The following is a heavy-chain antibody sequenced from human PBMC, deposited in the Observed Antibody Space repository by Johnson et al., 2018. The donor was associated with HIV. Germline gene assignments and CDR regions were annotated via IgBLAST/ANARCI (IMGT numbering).Heavy chain of an antibody. CDR2: ISGSADTI. V-gene: IGHV3-11*04. J-gene: IGHJ3*02. D-gene: IGHD2-15*01. CDR3: ARLRSPDAFDI. CDR1: GFTFSDYY. Sequence: QVQLVESGGGLVKPGGSLRLSCAASGFTFSDYYMSWIRQAPGKGLEWVSYISGSADTIYYTDSVKGRFTITRDNSKNTLDLQMGSLRAEDMGVYYCARLRSPDAFDIWGQGTMVTVSS.